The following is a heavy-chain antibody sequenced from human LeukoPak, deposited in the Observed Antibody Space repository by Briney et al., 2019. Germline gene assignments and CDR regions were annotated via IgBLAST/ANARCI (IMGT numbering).Heavy chain of an antibody. Sequence: PSETLSLTCTVSSCSICSYYWSWIRRPPGKGLKGIGNIYYSGSTYYNPSLKSRVTISVDTSKDQFSLKLSSVAAADTAVYYCARGLMMAVAGRGEFHYWGQGTLVTVSS. J-gene: IGHJ4*02. CDR3: ARGLMMAVAGRGEFHY. D-gene: IGHD6-13*01. V-gene: IGHV4-59*01. CDR1: SCSICSYY. CDR2: IYYSGST.